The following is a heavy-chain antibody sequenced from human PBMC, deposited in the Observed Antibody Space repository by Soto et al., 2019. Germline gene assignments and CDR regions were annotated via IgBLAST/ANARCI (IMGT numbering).Heavy chain of an antibody. CDR3: AKPAELVGRVDFDY. CDR1: GFTFGSYA. D-gene: IGHD1-26*01. CDR2: ISGSGGST. V-gene: IGHV3-23*01. Sequence: PGGSLRLSCAASGFTFGSYAMSWVRQAPGKGLEWVSAISGSGGSTYYADSVKGRFTISSDNSKNTLYLQMNSLRAEDTAVYYWAKPAELVGRVDFDYGGQGTRVTVSS. J-gene: IGHJ4*02.